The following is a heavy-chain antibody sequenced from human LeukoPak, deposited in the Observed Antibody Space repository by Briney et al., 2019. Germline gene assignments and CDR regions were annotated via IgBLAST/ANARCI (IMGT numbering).Heavy chain of an antibody. D-gene: IGHD3-10*01. CDR3: ARSAGHITMVLINWYFDL. J-gene: IGHJ2*01. CDR2: INTNTGNP. Sequence: ASVKVSCKASGYIFSDYAMNWVRQAPGQGLEWMGWINTNTGNPTYAQGFTGRFVFSLDTSVSTAYLQISSLKAEDTAVYYCARSAGHITMVLINWYFDLWGRGTLVTVSS. CDR1: GYIFSDYA. V-gene: IGHV7-4-1*02.